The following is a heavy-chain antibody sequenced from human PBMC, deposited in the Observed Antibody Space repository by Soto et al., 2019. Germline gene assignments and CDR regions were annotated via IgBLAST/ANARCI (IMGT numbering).Heavy chain of an antibody. V-gene: IGHV3-15*01. CDR2: IKSKTDGGTT. CDR3: TTIVLVMRGRYCDY. Sequence: EVQLVESGGGLVKPGGSLRLSCAASGFTFSNAWMRWVRQAPGKGLEWVGRIKSKTDGGTTDYGAPEKGRFTISRDDSKNTLQRQMDRLKAGDTDVDDCTTIVLVMRGRYCDYCGQGPLVTVSS. CDR1: GFTFSNAW. J-gene: IGHJ4*02. D-gene: IGHD2-21*01.